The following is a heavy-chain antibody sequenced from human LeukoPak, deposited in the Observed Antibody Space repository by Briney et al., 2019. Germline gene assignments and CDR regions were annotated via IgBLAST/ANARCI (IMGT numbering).Heavy chain of an antibody. CDR3: AKVQATAGSSEGNWFDA. V-gene: IGHV3-13*03. D-gene: IGHD2-2*01. Sequence: GGSLRLSCAACGFTFRSYNMHCVRHATGKGLQWVSAIGTAGDTYYPGSVKGQFTISRENAKNSLYLQMNSLRAEDTAMYYCAKVQATAGSSEGNWFDAWGQGTLVTVSS. J-gene: IGHJ5*02. CDR1: GFTFRSYN. CDR2: IGTAGDT.